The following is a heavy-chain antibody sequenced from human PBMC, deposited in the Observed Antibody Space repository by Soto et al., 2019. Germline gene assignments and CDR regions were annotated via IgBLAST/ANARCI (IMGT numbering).Heavy chain of an antibody. J-gene: IGHJ4*02. CDR1: GFTFSSYW. Sequence: PGGSLRLSCAASGFTFSSYWMSWVRQAPGKGLEWVANIKQDGSEKYYVDSVKGRFTISRDNAKNSLYLQMNSLRAEDTAVYYCARGDIAAAGPYYFDYWRQGTLVTVSS. CDR3: ARGDIAAAGPYYFDY. CDR2: IKQDGSEK. V-gene: IGHV3-7*04. D-gene: IGHD6-13*01.